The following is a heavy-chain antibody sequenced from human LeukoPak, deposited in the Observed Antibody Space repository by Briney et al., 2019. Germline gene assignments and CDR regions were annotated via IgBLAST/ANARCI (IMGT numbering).Heavy chain of an antibody. D-gene: IGHD5-12*01. CDR1: GGSFSGYY. J-gene: IGHJ4*02. Sequence: SETLSLTCAVSGGSFSGYYWSWIRQPPGKGLEWIGEINRSGNTNYNPSLKSRVTISVDTSNNQFSLKLSSVTAADTAVYYCARDGDMLATIFDFWGQGTLITVSS. V-gene: IGHV4-34*01. CDR3: ARDGDMLATIFDF. CDR2: INRSGNT.